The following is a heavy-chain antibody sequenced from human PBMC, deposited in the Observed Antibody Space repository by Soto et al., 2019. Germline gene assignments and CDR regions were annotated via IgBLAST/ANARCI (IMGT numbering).Heavy chain of an antibody. CDR1: GYTFTSYD. J-gene: IGHJ5*02. D-gene: IGHD5-12*01. CDR3: ARVLYSGYSNWFDP. V-gene: IGHV1-8*01. CDR2: MNPNSGNT. Sequence: QVQLVQSGAEVKKPGASVKVSCKASGYTFTSYDINWVRQATGQGLEWMGWMNPNSGNTGYAQKFPGRVTMTRNTSISTAYMELSSLRSEDTAVYYCARVLYSGYSNWFDPWGQGTLVTVSS.